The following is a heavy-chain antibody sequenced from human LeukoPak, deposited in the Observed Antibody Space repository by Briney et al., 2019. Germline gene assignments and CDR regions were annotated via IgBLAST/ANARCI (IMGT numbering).Heavy chain of an antibody. CDR1: GGSISSSSYY. D-gene: IGHD3-16*02. CDR2: IYYSGST. CDR3: ARHAVYDYVSGSYHFDY. V-gene: IGHV4-39*01. Sequence: PSETLSLTCTVSGGSISSSSYYWGWIRQPPGKGLEWIGSIYYSGSTYYNPSLKSRVTISVDTSKNQFSLKLSSVTAADTAVYYCARHAVYDYVSGSYHFDYWGQGTLVTVSS. J-gene: IGHJ4*02.